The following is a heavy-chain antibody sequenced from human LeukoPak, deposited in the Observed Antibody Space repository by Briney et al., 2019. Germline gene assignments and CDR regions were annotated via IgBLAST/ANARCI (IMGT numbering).Heavy chain of an antibody. CDR1: GFTFSSYS. Sequence: GGSLRLSCAASGFTFSSYSMNWVRQAPGKGLEWVSSISCRSSYIYYADSVKGRFTISRDNAKNSLYLQMNSLRAEDTAVYYFARDRLRFYYDSRGIDYWGQGTLVTVSS. V-gene: IGHV3-21*01. J-gene: IGHJ4*02. D-gene: IGHD3-22*01. CDR3: ARDRLRFYYDSRGIDY. CDR2: ISCRSSYI.